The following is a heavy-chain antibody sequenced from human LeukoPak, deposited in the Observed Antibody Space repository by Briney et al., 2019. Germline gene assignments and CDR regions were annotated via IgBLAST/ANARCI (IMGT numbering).Heavy chain of an antibody. D-gene: IGHD3-22*01. CDR2: MNPNSGNT. CDR1: GYTFTSYD. CDR3: ARVKWLLLQWNDYYYYGMDV. J-gene: IGHJ6*02. V-gene: IGHV1-8*01. Sequence: ASVKVSCKASGYTFTSYDINWVRQAPGRGLEWMGWMNPNSGNTGYAQKFQGGVTMTRNTSISTAYMELSSLRSEATAVYYCARVKWLLLQWNDYYYYGMDVWGQGTTVTVSS.